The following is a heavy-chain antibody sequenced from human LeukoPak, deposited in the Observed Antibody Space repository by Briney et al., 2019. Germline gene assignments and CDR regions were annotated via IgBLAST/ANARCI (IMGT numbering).Heavy chain of an antibody. V-gene: IGHV3-30*03. D-gene: IGHD3-22*01. Sequence: GGSLRLSCAASGFTFSNYGMHWVRQAPGKGLEWVAVISSDGSKKYYADSVKGRFTISRDNSKNTLYLQMNSLRAEDTAVYYCARDGGVLDDSSAADYWGQGTLVTVSS. CDR2: ISSDGSKK. J-gene: IGHJ4*02. CDR1: GFTFSNYG. CDR3: ARDGGVLDDSSAADY.